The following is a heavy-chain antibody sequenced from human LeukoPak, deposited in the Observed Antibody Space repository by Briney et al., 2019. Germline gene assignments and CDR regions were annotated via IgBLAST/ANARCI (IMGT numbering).Heavy chain of an antibody. V-gene: IGHV4-30-4*08. CDR3: ARGRPGSGWAHYFDY. J-gene: IGHJ4*02. CDR1: GGSISSGDYY. Sequence: SETLSLTCTVSGGSISSGDYYWSWIRQPPGKGLEWIGYIYYSGSTYYNPSLKSRVTISVDTSKNQFSLKLSSVTAADTAVYYCARGRPGSGWAHYFDYWGQGTLVTVSS. D-gene: IGHD6-19*01. CDR2: IYYSGST.